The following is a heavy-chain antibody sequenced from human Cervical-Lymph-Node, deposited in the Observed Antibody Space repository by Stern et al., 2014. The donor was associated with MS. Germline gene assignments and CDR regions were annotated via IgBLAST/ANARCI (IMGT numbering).Heavy chain of an antibody. CDR3: AKGGSGSYLD. CDR2: ISYDGRDK. V-gene: IGHV3-30*04. D-gene: IGHD1-26*01. J-gene: IGHJ4*02. Sequence: VQLEESGGGVVQPGRSLRLSCAASGFVFRRYALHWVRQAPGQGLEWVARISYDGRDKYYTEPVKDRFTVSRDNSNNTVDLEMNSLRLEDTAVYYCAKGGSGSYLDWGQGSLVTVSS. CDR1: GFVFRRYA.